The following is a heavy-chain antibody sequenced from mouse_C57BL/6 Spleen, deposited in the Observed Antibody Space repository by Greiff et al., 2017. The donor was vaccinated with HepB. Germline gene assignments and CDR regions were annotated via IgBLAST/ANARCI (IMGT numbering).Heavy chain of an antibody. V-gene: IGHV1-4*01. J-gene: IGHJ4*01. CDR1: GYTFTSYT. Sequence: QVQLQQSGAELARPGASVKMSCKASGYTFTSYTMHWVKQRPGQGLEWIGYINPSSGYTKYNQKFKDKATLTADKSSSTAYMQLSSLTSEDSAVYYCAVGLRREAMDYWGQGTSVTVSS. D-gene: IGHD2-4*01. CDR2: INPSSGYT. CDR3: AVGLRREAMDY.